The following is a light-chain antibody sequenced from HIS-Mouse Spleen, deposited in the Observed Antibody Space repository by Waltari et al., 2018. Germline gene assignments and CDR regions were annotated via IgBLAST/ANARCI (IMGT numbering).Light chain of an antibody. J-gene: IGLJ2*01. V-gene: IGLV2-23*01. CDR3: CSYAGSSTVV. CDR1: SSDVGRYNL. CDR2: EGS. Sequence: QSALTQPASVSGSPGQSITISCPGTSSDVGRYNLVFWYQQHPGKAPKLMIYEGSKRPSGVSNRFSGSKSGNTASLTISGLQAEDEADYYCCSYAGSSTVVFGGGTKLTVL.